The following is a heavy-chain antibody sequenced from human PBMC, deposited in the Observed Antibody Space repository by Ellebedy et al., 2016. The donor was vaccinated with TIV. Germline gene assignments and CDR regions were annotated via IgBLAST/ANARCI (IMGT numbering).Heavy chain of an antibody. V-gene: IGHV3-23*01. CDR2: ISNTGGRT. CDR3: AKGRGESADSNAPRYYFDY. Sequence: GESLKISCAASGFTFSSYAMSWVRQAPGKGLEWVSTISNTGGRTYYADSVEGRFTISRDNSKRTLYLQMNSLTAEDTAVYYCAKGRGESADSNAPRYYFDYWGLGTLVTVSS. J-gene: IGHJ4*02. CDR1: GFTFSSYA. D-gene: IGHD3-22*01.